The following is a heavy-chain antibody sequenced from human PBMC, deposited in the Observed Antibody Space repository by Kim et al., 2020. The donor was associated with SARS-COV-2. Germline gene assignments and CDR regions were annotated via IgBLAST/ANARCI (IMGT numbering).Heavy chain of an antibody. CDR2: IYYSGST. D-gene: IGHD6-6*01. Sequence: SETLSLTCTVSGGSVSSGSYYWSWIRQPPGKGLEWIGYIYYSGSTNYNPSLKSRVTISVDTSKNQFSLKLSSVTAADTAVYYCARVGGSSSAYYYYGMDVWGQGTTVTVSS. J-gene: IGHJ6*02. CDR1: GGSVSSGSYY. V-gene: IGHV4-61*01. CDR3: ARVGGSSSAYYYYGMDV.